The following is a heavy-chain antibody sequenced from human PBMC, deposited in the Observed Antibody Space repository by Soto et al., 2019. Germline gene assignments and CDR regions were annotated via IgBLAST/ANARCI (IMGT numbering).Heavy chain of an antibody. Sequence: GESLKISCKGSGYSFTSYWISWVRQMPGKGLEWMGRIDPSDSYTNYSPSFQGHVTIPADKSISTAYLQWSSLKASDTAMYYCARLAGIAARPRPYRYYYYYYGMDVWGQGTTVTVSS. CDR3: ARLAGIAARPRPYRYYYYYYGMDV. CDR1: GYSFTSYW. CDR2: IDPSDSYT. V-gene: IGHV5-10-1*01. D-gene: IGHD6-6*01. J-gene: IGHJ6*02.